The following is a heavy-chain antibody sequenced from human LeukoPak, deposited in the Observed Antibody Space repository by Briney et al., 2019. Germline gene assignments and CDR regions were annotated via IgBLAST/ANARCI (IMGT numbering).Heavy chain of an antibody. CDR1: GYTFTGYY. V-gene: IGHV1-2*02. Sequence: ASVKVPCKASGYTFTGYYMHWVRQAPGQGLEWMGWINPNSGGTNYAQKFQGRVTMTRDTSISTAYMELSRLRSDDTAVYYCARMAGTAMAGFDYWGQGTLVTVSS. J-gene: IGHJ4*02. CDR2: INPNSGGT. CDR3: ARMAGTAMAGFDY. D-gene: IGHD5-18*01.